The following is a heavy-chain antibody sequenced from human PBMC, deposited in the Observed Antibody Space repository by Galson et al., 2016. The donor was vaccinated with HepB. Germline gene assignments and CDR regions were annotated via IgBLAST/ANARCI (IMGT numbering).Heavy chain of an antibody. Sequence: SLRLSCAASGFTFSSFEMNWVRQAPGKGLEWVSYVSSSVSTIYYADSVKGRFTISRDDAKSSLFLQMNSLSAEDTGVYYCARGWARSTYYYDNSGYDSWGQGTLVIVSS. D-gene: IGHD3-22*01. J-gene: IGHJ4*02. CDR2: VSSSVSTI. V-gene: IGHV3-48*03. CDR3: ARGWARSTYYYDNSGYDS. CDR1: GFTFSSFE.